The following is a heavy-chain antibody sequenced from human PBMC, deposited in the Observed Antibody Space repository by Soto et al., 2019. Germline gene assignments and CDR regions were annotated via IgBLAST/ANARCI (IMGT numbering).Heavy chain of an antibody. CDR3: AKGIGSGWYDWCDP. CDR1: GFTFTNYA. D-gene: IGHD6-19*01. CDR2: IDGSGGDT. V-gene: IGHV3-23*01. J-gene: IGHJ5*02. Sequence: DVQLLESGGGLVQPGGSLRLSCVVSGFTFTNYAMTWVRQAPGKGLEWVSAIDGSGGDTFYADSVKGRFTMSRDNSKNTVYLQMNGLSAADTAVYHCAKGIGSGWYDWCDPWGQGTLVTVSS.